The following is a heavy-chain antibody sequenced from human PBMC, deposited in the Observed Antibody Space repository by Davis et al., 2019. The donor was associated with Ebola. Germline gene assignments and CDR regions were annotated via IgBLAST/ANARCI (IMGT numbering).Heavy chain of an antibody. D-gene: IGHD3-10*01. J-gene: IGHJ4*02. CDR2: ISWNSGSI. V-gene: IGHV3-9*01. CDR1: GFTFDDYA. CDR3: AKDGGITMVRGPIGGY. Sequence: SLKIPCAASGFTFDDYAMHWVRQAPGKGLEWVSGISWNSGSIGYADSVKGRFTISRDNAKNSLYLQMNSLRAEDTALYYCAKDGGITMVRGPIGGYWGQGTLVTVSS.